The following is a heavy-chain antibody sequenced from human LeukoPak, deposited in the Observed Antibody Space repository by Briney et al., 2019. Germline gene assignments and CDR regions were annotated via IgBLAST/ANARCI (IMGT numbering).Heavy chain of an antibody. V-gene: IGHV3-33*01. CDR2: IWYDGSNK. J-gene: IGHJ4*02. D-gene: IGHD3-10*01. CDR1: GFSFSTYA. Sequence: QTGGSLRLSCAASGFSFSTYAMHWVRQAPGKGLEWVAVIWYDGSNKYYADSVKGRFTISRDNSKNTLYLQMNGLRAEDTAVYYCARGLWFGEFPDHFDYWGQGTLVTVSS. CDR3: ARGLWFGEFPDHFDY.